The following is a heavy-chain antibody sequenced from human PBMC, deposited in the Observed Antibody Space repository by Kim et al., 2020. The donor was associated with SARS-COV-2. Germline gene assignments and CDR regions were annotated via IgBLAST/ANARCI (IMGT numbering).Heavy chain of an antibody. CDR1: GYTFTSYA. CDR2: INTNTGNP. Sequence: ASVKVSCKASGYTFTSYAMNWVRQAPGQGLEWMGWINTNTGNPTYAQGFTGRFVFSLDTSVSTAYLQISSLKAEDTAVYYCARGRRCSGGSCYSHIYYYGMDVWGQGTTVTVSS. CDR3: ARGRRCSGGSCYSHIYYYGMDV. J-gene: IGHJ6*02. V-gene: IGHV7-4-1*02. D-gene: IGHD2-15*01.